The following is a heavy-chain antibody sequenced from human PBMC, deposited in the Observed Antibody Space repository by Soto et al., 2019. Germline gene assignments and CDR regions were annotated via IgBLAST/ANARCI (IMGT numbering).Heavy chain of an antibody. J-gene: IGHJ6*02. CDR1: GGSFSGNY. Sequence: SETLSLTCAAYGGSFSGNYWSWIRQPPGKGLEWIGEFSDSGSTNYNPSLKSRVTISEDMSKSQFSLKLSSVTAVDTAVYYGARGNFYYGLDVWGPGTTVTVSS. CDR3: ARGNFYYGLDV. CDR2: FSDSGST. V-gene: IGHV4-34*01.